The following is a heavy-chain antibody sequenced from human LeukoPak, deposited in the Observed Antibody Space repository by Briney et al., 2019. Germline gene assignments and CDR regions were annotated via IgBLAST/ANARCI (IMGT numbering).Heavy chain of an antibody. Sequence: GGSLRLSCVASGFTFSSYWMHWVRQDPRKGLVWVSRINGDGRNINYADSVRGRFTISRDNAKNTLYLQMNTLRVEDTAVYYCARDSGSGSYSGYWGLGTLVTVSS. J-gene: IGHJ4*02. CDR3: ARDSGSGSYSGY. CDR2: INGDGRNI. CDR1: GFTFSSYW. V-gene: IGHV3-74*01. D-gene: IGHD3-10*01.